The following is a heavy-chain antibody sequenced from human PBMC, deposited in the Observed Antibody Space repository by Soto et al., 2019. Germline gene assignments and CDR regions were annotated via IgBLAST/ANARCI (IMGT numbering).Heavy chain of an antibody. CDR2: ISSSSSTI. V-gene: IGHV3-48*02. Sequence: EVQLVESGGGLVQPGGSLRLSCAASGFTISSYSMNWVRQAPGKGLEWVSYISSSSSTIYYADSVKGRLTISRDNAKNSLYLQMNSLGDEDTAVYSCAREGYPFDYWGQGTLVTVSS. CDR1: GFTISSYS. CDR3: AREGYPFDY. J-gene: IGHJ4*02. D-gene: IGHD5-12*01.